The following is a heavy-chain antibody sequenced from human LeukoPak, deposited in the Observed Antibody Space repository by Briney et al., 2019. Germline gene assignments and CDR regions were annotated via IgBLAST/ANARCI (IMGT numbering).Heavy chain of an antibody. CDR3: ATKEPDYYDSSGYYPEAFDI. V-gene: IGHV4-59*01. D-gene: IGHD3-22*01. J-gene: IGHJ3*02. CDR1: GGSISSYY. Sequence: TSETLSLTCTVSGGSISSYYWSWIRQPPGKGLEWIGYIYYSGSTNYNPSLKSRVTISVDTSKNQFSLKLSFVTAADTAVYYCATKEPDYYDSSGYYPEAFDIWGQGTMVTVSS. CDR2: IYYSGST.